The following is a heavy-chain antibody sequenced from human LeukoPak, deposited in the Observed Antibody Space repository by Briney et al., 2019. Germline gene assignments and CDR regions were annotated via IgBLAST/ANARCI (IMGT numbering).Heavy chain of an antibody. CDR2: IYSNGET. CDR3: ARQGSGFRLGY. Sequence: SETLSLTCTVSGGSISSTSFWGWIRRPPGKGLEWIGTIYSNGETHHSPYLRSRVTISVDTSKNQFSLKMNSMTAADTALYYCARQGSGFRLGYWGPGMLVTVSS. CDR1: GGSISSTSF. D-gene: IGHD6-19*01. J-gene: IGHJ4*02. V-gene: IGHV4-39*01.